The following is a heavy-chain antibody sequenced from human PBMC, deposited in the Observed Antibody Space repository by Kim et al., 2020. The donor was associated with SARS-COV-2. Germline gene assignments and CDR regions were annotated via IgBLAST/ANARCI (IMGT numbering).Heavy chain of an antibody. CDR3: ARDRGAGQWGLLDF. J-gene: IGHJ4*02. CDR2: IWSAGNNE. V-gene: IGHV3-33*01. D-gene: IGHD1-26*01. Sequence: GGSLRPSCAASGFTFTNYGIHWVRQTPGKGLEWVAVIWSAGNNEDYADSVKGRFAISRDNSKNTVSLQMNSLRGDDTAVYFCARDRGAGQWGLLDFWGQGTLVTVSS. CDR1: GFTFTNYG.